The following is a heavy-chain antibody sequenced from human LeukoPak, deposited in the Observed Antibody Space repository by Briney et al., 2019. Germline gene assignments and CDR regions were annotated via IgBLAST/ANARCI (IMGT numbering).Heavy chain of an antibody. V-gene: IGHV1-2*02. CDR3: ARRYCSSTSCYYFDY. J-gene: IGHJ4*02. CDR2: IHPDRGTT. Sequence: ASVKVSSKASGYTFTGYYMHWVRQAPGQGLEWMGWIHPDRGTTNYAQMFQGRVTMPRDTSITAAYMELSRLRSDDTAVYYCARRYCSSTSCYYFDYWGQGTLVTVSS. CDR1: GYTFTGYY. D-gene: IGHD2-2*01.